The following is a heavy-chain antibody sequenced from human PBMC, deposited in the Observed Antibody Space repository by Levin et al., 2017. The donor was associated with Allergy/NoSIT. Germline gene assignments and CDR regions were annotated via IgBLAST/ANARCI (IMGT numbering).Heavy chain of an antibody. CDR1: GGSISSRDW. D-gene: IGHD3-10*02. Sequence: KASETLSLTCAVSGGSISSRDWWSWVRQPPGKGLEWLGEIYHSGATAYNPSLKSRVTISVDTTTNHLSLKVTSVTAADTAVYFCASGGLGLFHAFDIWGQGTLVTVSS. CDR2: IYHSGAT. CDR3: ASGGLGLFHAFDI. J-gene: IGHJ3*02. V-gene: IGHV4-4*02.